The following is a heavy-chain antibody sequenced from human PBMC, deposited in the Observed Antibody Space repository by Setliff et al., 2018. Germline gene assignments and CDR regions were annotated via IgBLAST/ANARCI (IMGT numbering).Heavy chain of an antibody. V-gene: IGHV4-34*01. CDR2: ISHSGSA. CDR3: RFWSSYYKNDY. Sequence: PSETLSLTCAVYGGSFSTYFWSWIRQPPGKGLEWIGEISHSGSANYNPSLKSRVTMSVDTSKNQFSLKVFSVTAADTAVYYCRFWSSYYKNDYWAQGTLVTV. CDR1: GGSFSTYF. J-gene: IGHJ4*02. D-gene: IGHD3-3*01.